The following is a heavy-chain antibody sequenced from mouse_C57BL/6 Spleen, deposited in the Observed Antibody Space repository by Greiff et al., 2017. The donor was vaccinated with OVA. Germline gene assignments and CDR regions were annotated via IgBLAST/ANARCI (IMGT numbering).Heavy chain of an antibody. CDR3: ARGGWLLPDY. V-gene: IGHV5-17*01. J-gene: IGHJ2*01. Sequence: VQLKESGGGLVKPGGSLKLSCAASGFTFSDYGMHWVRQAPEKGLEWVAYISSGSSTIYSADTVKGRFTISRDKAKNTLLLQMTSLRSEDTAMYYCARGGWLLPDYWGQGTTLTVSA. CDR1: GFTFSDYG. CDR2: ISSGSSTI. D-gene: IGHD2-3*01.